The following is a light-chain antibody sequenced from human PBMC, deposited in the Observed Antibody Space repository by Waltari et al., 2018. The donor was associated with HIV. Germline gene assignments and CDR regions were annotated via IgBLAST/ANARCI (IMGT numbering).Light chain of an antibody. V-gene: IGKV3-15*01. Sequence: EIVMTQSPVTLSVSPGERATLSCRASQIISGNLAWYQQKPGQAPRLLIYGASTRATGIPARFSGSGSGTEFTLTISSLQSEDFAVYYCQQYNNWPRTFGQGTKLEIK. CDR2: GAS. CDR1: QIISGN. CDR3: QQYNNWPRT. J-gene: IGKJ2*01.